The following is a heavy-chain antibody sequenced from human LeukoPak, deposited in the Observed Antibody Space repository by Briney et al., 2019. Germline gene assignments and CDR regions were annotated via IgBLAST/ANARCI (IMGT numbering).Heavy chain of an antibody. V-gene: IGHV3-15*01. J-gene: IGHJ4*02. CDR2: IKRKSDGVTI. D-gene: IGHD2-21*02. CDR1: GFTVTNAW. Sequence: GSLLLSCAASGFTVTNAWMSWVRRAPGKGLEWLGRIKRKSDGVTIDYAAPVKGRFTISRDESKNTLYLQMNSLKTEDTAVYHCSRGVTAGFDNWGQGTLVTVSS. CDR3: SRGVTAGFDN.